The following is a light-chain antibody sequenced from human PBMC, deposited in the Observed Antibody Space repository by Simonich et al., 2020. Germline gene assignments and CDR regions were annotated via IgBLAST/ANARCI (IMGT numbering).Light chain of an antibody. Sequence: QSVLTQPPSVSAAPGQKVTISCSGSSSNIGNNYVSWYQQLPGTAPKLLIYDNNKRPSVIPDRFSGSKSCTSATLGITGLQTGDEADYYCGTWDSSLSAGVFGGGTKLTVL. J-gene: IGLJ2*01. CDR2: DNN. V-gene: IGLV1-51*01. CDR3: GTWDSSLSAGV. CDR1: SSNIGNNY.